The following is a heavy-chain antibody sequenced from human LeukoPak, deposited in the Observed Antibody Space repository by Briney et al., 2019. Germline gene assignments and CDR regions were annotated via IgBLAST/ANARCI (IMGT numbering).Heavy chain of an antibody. CDR3: AREAAKKYVKPIQYPRWANPYYFDY. Sequence: SETLSLTCTVSGGSISSYYWSWIRQPPGKGLEWIGYIYYSGSTNYNPSLKSRVTISVDTSKNQFSLKLSSVTAADTAVYYCAREAAKKYVKPIQYPRWANPYYFDYWGQGTLVTVSS. CDR1: GGSISSYY. V-gene: IGHV4-59*01. J-gene: IGHJ4*02. D-gene: IGHD5-24*01. CDR2: IYYSGST.